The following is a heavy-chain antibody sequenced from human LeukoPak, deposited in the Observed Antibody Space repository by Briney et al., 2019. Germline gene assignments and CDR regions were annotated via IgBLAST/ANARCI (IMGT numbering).Heavy chain of an antibody. CDR2: IYSGGNP. V-gene: IGHV3-66*02. CDR3: ARGQTADS. J-gene: IGHJ4*02. CDR1: GFPVSKNY. D-gene: IGHD5-18*01. Sequence: PGGALRLSCAASGFPVSKNYMSWVRKAPGKGLERVAIIYSGGNPYYADSVEGRFTISRDSSKNTLHLQMNSLRVEDTAVYYCARGQTADSWGQGTTVTVAS.